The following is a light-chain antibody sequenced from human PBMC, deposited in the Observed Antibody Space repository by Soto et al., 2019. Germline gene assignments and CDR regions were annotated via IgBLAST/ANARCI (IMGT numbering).Light chain of an antibody. CDR2: GNS. V-gene: IGLV1-40*01. Sequence: QSVLTQPPSVSGAPGQRVTISCTGSSSNIGAGYDVHWYQQLPGTAPKLLIYGNSNRPSGVPYRFSGSKSGTSASLAITGLHAEDEADYYCQSYDSSLSVVFGGGTKVTVL. CDR3: QSYDSSLSVV. J-gene: IGLJ2*01. CDR1: SSNIGAGYD.